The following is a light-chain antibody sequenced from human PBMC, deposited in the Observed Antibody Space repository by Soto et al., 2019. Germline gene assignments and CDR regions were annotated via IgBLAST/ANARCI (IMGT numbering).Light chain of an antibody. J-gene: IGKJ1*01. CDR3: QQYYSYRT. Sequence: AIRMTQSPSSLSASTGDRVTITCRASQSISSYLAWYQQKPGKAPKLLIYAASTLQSGVPSRFSGSGSGTDFTLTISCLQSEDFATYYCQQYYSYRTFGQGTKVDIK. V-gene: IGKV1-8*01. CDR2: AAS. CDR1: QSISSY.